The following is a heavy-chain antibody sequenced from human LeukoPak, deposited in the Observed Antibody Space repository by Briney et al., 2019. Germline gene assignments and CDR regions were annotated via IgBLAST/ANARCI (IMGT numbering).Heavy chain of an antibody. CDR1: GASINEYY. CDR3: ARTLTGAFRIGAFDI. CDR2: IYTRANA. V-gene: IGHV4-4*07. D-gene: IGHD7-27*01. Sequence: SETLSLTCTVSGASINEYYWSWIRQPAGKGLEWIGRIYTRANADYAPSLKSRVTMSADPSKNQLSLKLTSVTAADTAVYYCARTLTGAFRIGAFDIWGQGTLVTVSS. J-gene: IGHJ3*02.